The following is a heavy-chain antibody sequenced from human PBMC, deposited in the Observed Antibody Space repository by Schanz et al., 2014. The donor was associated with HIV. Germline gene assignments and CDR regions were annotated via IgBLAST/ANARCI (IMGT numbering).Heavy chain of an antibody. J-gene: IGHJ4*02. CDR1: GFTFRSYG. CDR3: ARQGLRFSFWLDY. Sequence: VQLVESGGGVVQPGRSLRLSCAASGFTFRSYGMHWVRQAPGKGMEWVAVIWPDGSNKDYADSVKGRFTISTDKSKNTLYLQMNNLRAEDTAVYGCARQGLRFSFWLDYWGQGTPVTVS. V-gene: IGHV3-33*01. D-gene: IGHD4-17*01. CDR2: IWPDGSNK.